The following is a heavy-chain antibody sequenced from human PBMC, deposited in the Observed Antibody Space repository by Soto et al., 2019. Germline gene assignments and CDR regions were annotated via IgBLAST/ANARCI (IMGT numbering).Heavy chain of an antibody. V-gene: IGHV4-30-2*01. CDR3: AAGGGLPRYY. Sequence: QLQLQESGSGLVKPSQTLSLTCAVSGGSISSGGYSWSWIRQPPGKGLEWIGYIYHSGSTYYNPSLKRRVPISVDRSTNQFSLKLSSVTAADTAVYYCAAGGGLPRYYWGQGTLGTVSS. J-gene: IGHJ4*02. CDR1: GGSISSGGYS. CDR2: IYHSGST. D-gene: IGHD5-12*01.